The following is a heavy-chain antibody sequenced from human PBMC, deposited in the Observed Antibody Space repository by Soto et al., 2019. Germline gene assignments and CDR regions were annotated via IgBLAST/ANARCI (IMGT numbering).Heavy chain of an antibody. J-gene: IGHJ6*03. D-gene: IGHD4-4*01. CDR1: GFTVRDNY. Sequence: EVQVVESGGGLVQPGGSLRLSCAVSGFTVRDNYVNWVRQAPGKGLEWVSVIYAAGHTYYPDSVRGRFTISRDKSTDTVYLQMNSLRAEDMALYYCARGKVTSGTYYMDVWGKGTTVTVSS. CDR2: IYAAGHT. V-gene: IGHV3-66*01. CDR3: ARGKVTSGTYYMDV.